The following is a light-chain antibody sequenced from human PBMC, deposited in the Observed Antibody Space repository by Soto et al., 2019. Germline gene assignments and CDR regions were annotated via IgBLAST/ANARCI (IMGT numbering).Light chain of an antibody. CDR1: QSVSSN. CDR3: QPYNNWPRT. J-gene: IGKJ1*01. V-gene: IGKV3-15*01. CDR2: GAS. Sequence: EIVMTQSPATLSVSPGERATLSCRASQSVSSNLAWYQQKPGQAPRLLIYGASTRDTGIPARFSGSGSGTEFTLTISSLQSEDFAVYYCQPYNNWPRTFGQGNKVEIK.